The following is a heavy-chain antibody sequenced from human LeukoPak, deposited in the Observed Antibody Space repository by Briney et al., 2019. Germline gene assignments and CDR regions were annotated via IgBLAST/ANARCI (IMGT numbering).Heavy chain of an antibody. CDR2: ISGSGGST. D-gene: IGHD5-24*01. V-gene: IGHV3-23*01. Sequence: GGSLRLSCAASGFTFSSYAMSWVRQAPGKGLEWVSAISGSGGSTYYADSVKGRFTISRDNAKNTVYLEMNSLSVEDTATYYCIRDFRSADLWGQGTLVTV. CDR1: GFTFSSYA. J-gene: IGHJ5*02. CDR3: IRDFRSADL.